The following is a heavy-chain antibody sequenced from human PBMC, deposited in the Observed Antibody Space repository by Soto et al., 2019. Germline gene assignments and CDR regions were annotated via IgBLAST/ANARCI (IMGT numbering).Heavy chain of an antibody. CDR1: GGTFNRQA. Sequence: QVVQSGAEVKKPGSSVKVSWKASGGTFNRQAFSWVRQAPGQGLEWMGGFIPIFGTTDYSQKFQGRVTITADEATSTAYMELSSLTSDDTAVYYCARVDSSMFEGGEWFDPWGQGTLVTVSS. V-gene: IGHV1-69*12. D-gene: IGHD3-10*02. J-gene: IGHJ5*02. CDR2: FIPIFGTT. CDR3: ARVDSSMFEGGEWFDP.